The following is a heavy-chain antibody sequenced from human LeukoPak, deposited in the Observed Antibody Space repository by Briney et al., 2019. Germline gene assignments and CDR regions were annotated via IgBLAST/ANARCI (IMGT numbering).Heavy chain of an antibody. J-gene: IGHJ6*03. CDR1: GFTFSSYA. CDR2: FSGSGGTT. Sequence: PGGSLRLSYGASGFTFSSYAMNWVRQAPGRGLEWVSGFSGSGGTTYYADSVKGRFTISRDNSRNTLYLQMNSLRAEDTAVYYCANGNRCTSPNCLGYYYFYMDVWGKGTTVTVSS. V-gene: IGHV3-23*01. D-gene: IGHD2-8*01. CDR3: ANGNRCTSPNCLGYYYFYMDV.